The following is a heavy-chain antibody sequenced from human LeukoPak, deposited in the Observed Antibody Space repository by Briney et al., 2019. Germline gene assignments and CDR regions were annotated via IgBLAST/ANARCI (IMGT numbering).Heavy chain of an antibody. Sequence: SETLSLTCAVSGGSISSSNWWSWVRQPPGKGLEWIGEIYHSGSTNYNPSLKSRVTISVDKSKNQFSLKLSSVTAADTAVYYCAGYYGSGSHLYNWFDPWGQGTLVTVSS. CDR1: GGSISSSNW. CDR3: AGYYGSGSHLYNWFDP. J-gene: IGHJ5*02. CDR2: IYHSGST. D-gene: IGHD3-10*01. V-gene: IGHV4-4*02.